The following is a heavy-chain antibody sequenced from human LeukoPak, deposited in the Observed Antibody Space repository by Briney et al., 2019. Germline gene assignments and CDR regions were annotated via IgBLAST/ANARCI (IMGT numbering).Heavy chain of an antibody. CDR1: GFTFSNYW. J-gene: IGHJ6*04. Sequence: PGGSLRLSCAASGFTFSNYWMSWVRQAPGKGLEWVAKIKQDGSEKYYEESVKGRFTISRDNAKNSLYLQMYSLRVDDTAVYYCAELGITMIGGVWGKGTTVTISS. V-gene: IGHV3-7*01. CDR2: IKQDGSEK. D-gene: IGHD3-10*02. CDR3: AELGITMIGGV.